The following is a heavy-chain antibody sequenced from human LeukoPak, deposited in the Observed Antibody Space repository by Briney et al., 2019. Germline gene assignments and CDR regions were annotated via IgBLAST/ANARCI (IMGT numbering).Heavy chain of an antibody. V-gene: IGHV1-2*02. Sequence: ASVKVSCKASGYTFTGYYMHWVRQAPGQGLEWMGWINPNSGGTNYAQKFQGRVTMTRDTSISTAYMELSRLRSDDTAVYYCARDRGSGSYYPPNFDYWGQGTLVTVSS. J-gene: IGHJ4*02. D-gene: IGHD3-10*01. CDR2: INPNSGGT. CDR1: GYTFTGYY. CDR3: ARDRGSGSYYPPNFDY.